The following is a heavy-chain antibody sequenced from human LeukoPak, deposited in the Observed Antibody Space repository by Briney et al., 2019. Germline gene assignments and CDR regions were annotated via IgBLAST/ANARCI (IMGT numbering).Heavy chain of an antibody. CDR3: ARDNGWLGTFDY. CDR2: IYAAGNT. J-gene: IGHJ4*02. V-gene: IGHV3-66*01. D-gene: IGHD6-19*01. Sequence: GGSLRLSCVGSGFTVSSSYMTWVRQAPGKGLEWVSHIYAAGNTHYADSVKGRFTISRDISKNTVYLQMKSLRAEDTAVYYCARDNGWLGTFDYWGQGTLVTVSS. CDR1: GFTVSSSY.